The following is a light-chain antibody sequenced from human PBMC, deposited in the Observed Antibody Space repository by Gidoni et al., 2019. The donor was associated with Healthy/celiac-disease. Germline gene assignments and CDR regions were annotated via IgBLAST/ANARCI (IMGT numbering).Light chain of an antibody. CDR2: GAS. Sequence: EIVMTQSPATLSVSPRERATLSCRASQSVSSNLAWYQQKPGQAPRLRSYGASTRATGIPARLSGSGSGTELTLTISSLQSEDFAVYYCQQYNNWPPLTFGGGTKVEIK. CDR1: QSVSSN. J-gene: IGKJ4*01. V-gene: IGKV3-15*01. CDR3: QQYNNWPPLT.